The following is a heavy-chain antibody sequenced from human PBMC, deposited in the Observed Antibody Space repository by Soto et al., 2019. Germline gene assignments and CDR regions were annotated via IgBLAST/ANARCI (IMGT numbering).Heavy chain of an antibody. V-gene: IGHV4-31*03. Sequence: ASETLSLTCTVSGGSISSGGYYWSWIRQHPGKGLEWIGYIYYSGSTYYNPSLKSRVTISVDSSKNQFSLKLSSVTAADTAVYYCARDNRSGYYFDYWGQGTLVTVSS. D-gene: IGHD3-22*01. CDR2: IYYSGST. CDR1: GGSISSGGYY. J-gene: IGHJ4*02. CDR3: ARDNRSGYYFDY.